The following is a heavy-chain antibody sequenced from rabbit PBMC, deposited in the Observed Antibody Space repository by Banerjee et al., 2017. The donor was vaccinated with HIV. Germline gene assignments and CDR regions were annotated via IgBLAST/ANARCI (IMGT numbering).Heavy chain of an antibody. J-gene: IGHJ4*01. Sequence: QEQLEESGGDLVKPEGSLTLTCKTSGFDLSSGAMSWVRQAPGKGLELIACIYTNGGSTWYASWVNGRFTISRSTSLNTVDLKMTSLTAADTATYFCARDLAGVIGWNFGLRGQGTLVTVS. CDR2: IYTNGGST. D-gene: IGHD4-1*01. CDR3: ARDLAGVIGWNFGL. V-gene: IGHV1S47*01. CDR1: GFDLSSGA.